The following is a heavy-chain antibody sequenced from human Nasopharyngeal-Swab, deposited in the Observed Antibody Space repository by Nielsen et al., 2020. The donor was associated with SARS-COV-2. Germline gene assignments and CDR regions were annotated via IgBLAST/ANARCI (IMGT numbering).Heavy chain of an antibody. V-gene: IGHV3-74*01. D-gene: IGHD2-2*03. CDR3: LRGMAGYGWFDP. CDR2: ISSDGGA. Sequence: GGSLRLSCAASGFTFSDYYMSWIRQAPGKGLVWVSRISSDGGANYADSATGRFTISRDNAKNTVYLQMNSLRDEDTAVYYCLRGMAGYGWFDPWGQGILVTVSS. J-gene: IGHJ5*02. CDR1: GFTFSDYY.